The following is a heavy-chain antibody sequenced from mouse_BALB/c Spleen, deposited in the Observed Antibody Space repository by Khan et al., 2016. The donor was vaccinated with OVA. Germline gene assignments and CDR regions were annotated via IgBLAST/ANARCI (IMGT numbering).Heavy chain of an antibody. CDR1: GDSITSGY. J-gene: IGHJ3*01. CDR2: MIYSGNT. D-gene: IGHD2-2*01. CDR3: ASSAYGYSFAY. Sequence: EVQLQESGPSLVKPSQTLSLTCSVTGDSITSGYWSWIRKFPGNKLEYMGYMIYSGNTYYNPSLKSRISITRHTSKNQYYLQLNSVHTEDTATSYCASSAYGYSFAYWGQRTLLTVSS. V-gene: IGHV3-8*02.